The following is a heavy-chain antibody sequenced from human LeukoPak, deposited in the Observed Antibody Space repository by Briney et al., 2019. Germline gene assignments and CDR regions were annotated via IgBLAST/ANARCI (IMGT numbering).Heavy chain of an antibody. CDR2: IYSGGST. V-gene: IGHV3-66*01. J-gene: IGHJ4*02. D-gene: IGHD2-15*01. CDR1: GFTFTSHE. CDR3: ARYCSGGSCYD. Sequence: GGSLRLSCAASGFTFTSHEMSWVRQAPGKGLEWVSVIYSGGSTSYADSVKGRFTISRDNSKNTLYLQMNSLRAEDTAVYYCARYCSGGSCYDWGQGTLVTVSS.